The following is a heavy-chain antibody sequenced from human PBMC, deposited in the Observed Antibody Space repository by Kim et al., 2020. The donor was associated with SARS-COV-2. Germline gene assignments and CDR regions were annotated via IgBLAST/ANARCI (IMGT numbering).Heavy chain of an antibody. CDR1: GGSISSSSYY. J-gene: IGHJ3*02. CDR3: ARELHSWEVLSPDAFDM. Sequence: SETLSLTCTVSGGSISSSSYYWGWIRQPPGKGLEWIGSIYYSGSTYYNPSLKSRVTISVDTSKNQFSLNLSSVTAADTAVYYCARELHSWEVLSPDAFDMWGQGTMVTVSS. CDR2: IYYSGST. V-gene: IGHV4-39*07. D-gene: IGHD1-26*01.